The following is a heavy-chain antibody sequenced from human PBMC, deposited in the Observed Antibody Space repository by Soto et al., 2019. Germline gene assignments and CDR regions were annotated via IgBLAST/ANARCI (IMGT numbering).Heavy chain of an antibody. V-gene: IGHV3-23*01. CDR2: VTVTGGST. Sequence: GGSLRLSCAASAISFNTYGVTWVRQAPGKGLEWVSTVTVTGGSTYYADSVKGRFTISRDRSNYTVSLLLNSLRVEYTAIYYCAGQRSPEGWFDPWGQGTLVTVSS. CDR1: AISFNTYG. CDR3: AGQRSPEGWFDP. D-gene: IGHD3-10*01. J-gene: IGHJ5*02.